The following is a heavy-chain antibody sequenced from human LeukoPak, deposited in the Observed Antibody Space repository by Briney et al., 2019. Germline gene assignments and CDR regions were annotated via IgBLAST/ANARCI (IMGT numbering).Heavy chain of an antibody. CDR2: IIPILGIA. J-gene: IGHJ4*02. D-gene: IGHD2-15*01. CDR3: AAYCSGGSCYSGD. CDR1: GGTFSSYA. V-gene: IGHV1-69*04. Sequence: GASVKVSCKASGGTFSSYAISWVRQAPGQGLEWMERIIPILGIANYAQKFQGRVTITADKSTSTAYMELSSLRSEDTAVYYCAAYCSGGSCYSGDWGQGTLVTVSS.